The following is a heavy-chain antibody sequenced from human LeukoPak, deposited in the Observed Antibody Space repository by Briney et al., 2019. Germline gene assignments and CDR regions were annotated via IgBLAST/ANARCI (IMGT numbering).Heavy chain of an antibody. CDR1: GLTLSRCA. CDR2: ISISGDT. J-gene: IGHJ4*02. V-gene: IGHV3-23*01. CDR3: AKVSTGYYFDY. D-gene: IGHD4-17*01. Sequence: GGSLRLSCAASGLTLSRCAMSWVRQAPGKGLEWVSSISISGDTYYADSVKGRFTLSRDNSKNTLYLQMNSLRAEDTAVYYSAKVSTGYYFDYWGQGTLVTVFS.